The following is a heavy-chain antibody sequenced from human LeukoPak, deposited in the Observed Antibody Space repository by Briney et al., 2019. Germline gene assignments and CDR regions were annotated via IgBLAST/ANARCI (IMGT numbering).Heavy chain of an antibody. Sequence: GSLRLSCAASGFTFSHYEMNWVRQAPGKGLEWVSYISSSGSTIYYADSVKGRFTISRDNAKNSLYLQMNSLRAEDTAVYYCARQVVAAPDHDYWGQGTLVTVSS. CDR1: GFTFSHYE. CDR3: ARQVVAAPDHDY. D-gene: IGHD2-15*01. CDR2: ISSSGSTI. J-gene: IGHJ4*02. V-gene: IGHV3-48*03.